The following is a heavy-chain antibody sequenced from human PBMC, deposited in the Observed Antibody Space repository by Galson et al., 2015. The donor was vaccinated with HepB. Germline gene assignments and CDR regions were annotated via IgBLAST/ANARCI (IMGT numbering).Heavy chain of an antibody. D-gene: IGHD5-12*01. J-gene: IGHJ4*02. CDR1: GGSVSRDL. Sequence: SRTCAVTGGSVSRDLWCWIRQPLGKGLEWIGYIHYSGSTNYNPSLKSRVTLSLDTAKQQFSLKLTSVTTADSAMYYFARVPSAYAVPLDVWGQGTLVTVSS. V-gene: IGHV4-59*02. CDR2: IHYSGST. CDR3: ARVPSAYAVPLDV.